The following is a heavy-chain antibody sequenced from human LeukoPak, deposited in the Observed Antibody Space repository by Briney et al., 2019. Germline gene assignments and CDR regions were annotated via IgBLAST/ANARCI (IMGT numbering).Heavy chain of an antibody. CDR3: AATIKRDYGDTNLYY. CDR2: MHNGVHT. J-gene: IGHJ4*02. V-gene: IGHV4-59*01. Sequence: PSETLSLTCTVPGDSISSCFWRWLRQPPGKGLEWIGYMHNGVHTNYNPSLKSRVTISRDTSKNQFSLKLTSVTAADTAIYYCAATIKRDYGDTNLYYWGQGTLVTVSS. CDR1: GDSISSCF. D-gene: IGHD4/OR15-4a*01.